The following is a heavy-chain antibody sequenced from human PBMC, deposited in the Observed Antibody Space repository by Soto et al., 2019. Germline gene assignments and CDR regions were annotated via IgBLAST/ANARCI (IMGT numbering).Heavy chain of an antibody. Sequence: SETLSLTCNISGAAISTYYWSWIRQPPGKGLEWIGYIYYSGTTSYNPSLRSRVTISADGSKNQFSLKLSSVTAADTAVYYCARFTGTTPAYIFDYWGQGILVTVSS. CDR2: IYYSGTT. J-gene: IGHJ4*01. D-gene: IGHD1-7*01. CDR3: ARFTGTTPAYIFDY. CDR1: GAAISTYY. V-gene: IGHV4-59*01.